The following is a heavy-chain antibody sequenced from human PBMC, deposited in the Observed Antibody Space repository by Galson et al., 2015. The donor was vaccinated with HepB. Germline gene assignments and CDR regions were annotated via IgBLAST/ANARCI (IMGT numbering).Heavy chain of an antibody. V-gene: IGHV3-9*01. CDR3: AKVGQLSSYYFDY. D-gene: IGHD5-18*01. J-gene: IGHJ4*02. CDR2: INWNSGSM. CDR1: GFTFDDYA. Sequence: SLGLSCAASGFTFDDYAMHWVRQAPGKGLEWVSGINWNSGSMGYADSVEGRFTISRDNAKNSLYLQMNSLRAEDTALYYCAKVGQLSSYYFDYWGQGTLVTVSS.